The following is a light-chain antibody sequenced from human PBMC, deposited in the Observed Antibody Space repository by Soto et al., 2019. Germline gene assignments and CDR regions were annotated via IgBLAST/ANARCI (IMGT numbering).Light chain of an antibody. CDR3: QQFGSSPSYT. Sequence: EIVLTQSPGTLSLSPGERATLSCRASQSVSSSHLAWYQQKPGQAPRLLIYGASSRATGIPDRFSGSGSGTDFTLTISRLEPEDFAVYYCQQFGSSPSYTFGQGTKLEIK. CDR1: QSVSSSH. J-gene: IGKJ2*01. V-gene: IGKV3-20*01. CDR2: GAS.